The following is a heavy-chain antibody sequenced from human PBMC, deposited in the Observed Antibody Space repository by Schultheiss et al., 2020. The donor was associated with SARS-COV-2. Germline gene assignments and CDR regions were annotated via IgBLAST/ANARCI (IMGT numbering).Heavy chain of an antibody. V-gene: IGHV3-30*07. CDR3: ARSGEGSIFGVVILYYYYGMDV. Sequence: GGSLRLSCAVSGFTVTDKYMSWVRQAPGKGLEWVAVISYDGSNKYYADSVKGRFTISRDNAKNSLYLQMNSLRAEDTAVYYCARSGEGSIFGVVILYYYYGMDVWGQGTTVTVSS. CDR1: GFTVTDKY. D-gene: IGHD3-3*01. J-gene: IGHJ6*02. CDR2: ISYDGSNK.